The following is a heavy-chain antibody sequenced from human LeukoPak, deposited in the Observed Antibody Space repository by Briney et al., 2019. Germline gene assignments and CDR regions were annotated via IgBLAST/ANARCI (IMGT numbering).Heavy chain of an antibody. CDR2: IYYSGST. CDR3: KTTEYSNFDY. CDR1: GGSISSSSYY. Sequence: SETLSLTCTVSGGSISSSSYYWRWIRQPPGKGLEWIGSIYYSGSTYYNPSLKSQVTISVDTSKNQFSLKLSSVTAADTAVYYCKTTEYSNFDYWGQGTLVTVSS. D-gene: IGHD2/OR15-2a*01. J-gene: IGHJ4*02. V-gene: IGHV4-39*01.